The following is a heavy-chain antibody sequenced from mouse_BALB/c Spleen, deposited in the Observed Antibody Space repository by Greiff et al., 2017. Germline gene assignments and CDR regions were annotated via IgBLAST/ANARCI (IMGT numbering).Heavy chain of an antibody. CDR1: GYSITSDYA. J-gene: IGHJ3*01. Sequence: VQLQQSGPGLVKPSQSLSLTCTVTGYSITSDYAWHWIRQFPGNKLEWMGYISYSGSTSYNPSLKSRISITRDTSKNQFFLQLNSVTTEDTATYYCARGDYYGTGGFAYWGQGTLVTVSA. V-gene: IGHV3-2*02. CDR3: ARGDYYGTGGFAY. D-gene: IGHD2-1*01. CDR2: ISYSGST.